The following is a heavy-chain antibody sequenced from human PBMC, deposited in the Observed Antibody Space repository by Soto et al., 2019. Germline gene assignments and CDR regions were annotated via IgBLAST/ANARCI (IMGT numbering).Heavy chain of an antibody. CDR3: ARTRGSGPSDWGALGY. J-gene: IGHJ4*02. V-gene: IGHV1-46*01. D-gene: IGHD3-10*01. CDR1: GYTFSTYY. Sequence: QVQLVQSGAEVKKPGASVKVSCKTSGYTFSTYYIHWVRQAPGQGLEWIGIINPSDGSTGYTRNFQRRVTMTRDTSTSTVYLELGSLRSEDMAVYYCARTRGSGPSDWGALGYWGQGTLVIVSA. CDR2: INPSDGST.